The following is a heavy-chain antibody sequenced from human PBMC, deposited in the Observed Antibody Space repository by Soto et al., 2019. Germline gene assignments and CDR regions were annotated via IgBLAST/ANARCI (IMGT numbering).Heavy chain of an antibody. CDR2: IKSKTDGGTT. Sequence: PGGSLRLSCAASGFTFSNAWMSWVRQAPGKGLEWVGRIKSKTDGGTTDYGPPVKGRFTISRDDSENTLYLQMDNLKTEDTAVYYCTTDRTTVKNGFDYWGQGSLVTVSS. D-gene: IGHD4-17*01. CDR3: TTDRTTVKNGFDY. V-gene: IGHV3-15*01. J-gene: IGHJ4*02. CDR1: GFTFSNAW.